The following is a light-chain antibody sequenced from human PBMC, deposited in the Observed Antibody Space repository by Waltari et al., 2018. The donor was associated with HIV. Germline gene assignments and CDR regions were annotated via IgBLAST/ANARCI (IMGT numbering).Light chain of an antibody. CDR1: SSDVGSYNV. CDR3: CSYAGSSTWV. CDR2: EDN. J-gene: IGLJ3*02. V-gene: IGLV2-23*01. Sequence: QSALTQPPSVSGSPGQSITISCTGTSSDVGSYNVVSWYQQHPGKAPKLMIYEDNKRPSGVSNRFSGSKSGNTASLTISGLQAEDEADYSCCSYAGSSTWVFGGGTKLTVL.